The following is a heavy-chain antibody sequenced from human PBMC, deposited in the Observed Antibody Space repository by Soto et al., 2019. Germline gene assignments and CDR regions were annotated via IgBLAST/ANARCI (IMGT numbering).Heavy chain of an antibody. D-gene: IGHD6-13*01. Sequence: PWGSLRLSCAASGFTFSSYGMHWVRQAPGKGLEWVAVISYDGSNKYYADSVKGRFTISRDNSKNTLYLQMNSLRAEDTAVYYCAKEVIAAHYYYYYGMDVWGQGTTVTVSS. CDR1: GFTFSSYG. CDR3: AKEVIAAHYYYYYGMDV. V-gene: IGHV3-30*18. CDR2: ISYDGSNK. J-gene: IGHJ6*02.